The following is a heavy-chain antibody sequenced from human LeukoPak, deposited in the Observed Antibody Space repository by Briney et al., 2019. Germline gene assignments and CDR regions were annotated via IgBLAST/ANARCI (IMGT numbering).Heavy chain of an antibody. J-gene: IGHJ5*02. CDR1: GFIFTSYG. Sequence: GGSLRLSCAAYGFIFTSYGMHWVRQAPGKGLEWVAVVWFDGSKKYYADSVKGRFTISRDNSKNTVYLQMSSLRAEDTAVYYCTRDSGNWFDPWGQGTLVTVSS. CDR3: TRDSGNWFDP. CDR2: VWFDGSKK. V-gene: IGHV3-33*01.